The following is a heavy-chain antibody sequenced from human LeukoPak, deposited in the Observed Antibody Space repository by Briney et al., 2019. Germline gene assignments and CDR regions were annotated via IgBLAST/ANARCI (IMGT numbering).Heavy chain of an antibody. CDR1: GYTFTSYD. D-gene: IGHD3-3*01. CDR2: MNPNSGNT. Sequence: ASVKVSCKASGYTFTSYDINWVRQATGQGLGWMGWMNPNSGNTGYAQKFQGRVTMTRNTSISTAYMELSSLRSEDTAVYYCARGMPQKYYDFWSGYSGDYYGMDVWGQGTTVTVSS. CDR3: ARGMPQKYYDFWSGYSGDYYGMDV. J-gene: IGHJ6*02. V-gene: IGHV1-8*01.